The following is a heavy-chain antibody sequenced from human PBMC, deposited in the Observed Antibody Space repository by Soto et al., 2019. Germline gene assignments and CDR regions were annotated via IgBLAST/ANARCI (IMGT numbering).Heavy chain of an antibody. CDR1: GFSFSSYD. D-gene: IGHD3-16*01. CDR3: AKDLKPGSRWSLGGVEHCMDV. V-gene: IGHV3-30*18. CDR2: MSYDGSKK. Sequence: QVQLVESGGGVVQPGRSLRLSCVGSGFSFSSYDMTWVRQAPGTGLEWVALMSYDGSKKYYGDSVRGRVTISRDNSKNTLYLQMDHLRPEDTAIYYCAKDLKPGSRWSLGGVEHCMDVWGRGTTVSVSS. J-gene: IGHJ6*03.